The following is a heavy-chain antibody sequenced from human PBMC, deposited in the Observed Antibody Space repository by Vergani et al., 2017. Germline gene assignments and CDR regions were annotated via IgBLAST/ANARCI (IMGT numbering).Heavy chain of an antibody. D-gene: IGHD5-12*01. J-gene: IGHJ6*02. Sequence: EVQLLESGGDLVQPGGSLRLSCAAYGFTFNHYAMNWVRQAPGKGLEWVSGISGSGGSTYDAGSVKGRFTISRDSSKNTLYLQMNSLSAGDTAVYYCAKANPRNSGYDYLYYYHAMDVWGQGTTVTVSS. CDR3: AKANPRNSGYDYLYYYHAMDV. V-gene: IGHV3-23*01. CDR1: GFTFNHYA. CDR2: ISGSGGST.